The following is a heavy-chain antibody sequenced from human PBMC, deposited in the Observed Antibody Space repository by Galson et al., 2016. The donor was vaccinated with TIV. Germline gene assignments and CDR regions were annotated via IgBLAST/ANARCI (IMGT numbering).Heavy chain of an antibody. J-gene: IGHJ3*02. V-gene: IGHV3-33*01. CDR3: ARDRMWEEVLGAFNI. CDR1: GFTFSSYG. CDR2: VWYEETNK. Sequence: SLRLSCAASGFTFSSYGLHWVRQAPGKGLEWVAVVWYEETNKFYADSVNGRFTTSRDNSKNTAYLQMTSLRAEDTAVYYCARDRMWEEVLGAFNIWGQGTMVTVSS. D-gene: IGHD1-26*01.